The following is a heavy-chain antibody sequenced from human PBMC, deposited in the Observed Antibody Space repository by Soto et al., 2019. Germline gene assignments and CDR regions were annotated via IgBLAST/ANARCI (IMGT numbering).Heavy chain of an antibody. D-gene: IGHD7-27*01. J-gene: IGHJ1*01. V-gene: IGHV1-2*02. CDR1: GYPFTGYY. Sequence: AASVKVSCKASGYPFTGYYMHWVRQAPGQGLEWMGWINPNSGGTNYAQKFQGRVTMTRDTSISTAYMELSRLRSDDTAVYYCARALGRRTEYFQHWGQGTLVTVSS. CDR2: INPNSGGT. CDR3: ARALGRRTEYFQH.